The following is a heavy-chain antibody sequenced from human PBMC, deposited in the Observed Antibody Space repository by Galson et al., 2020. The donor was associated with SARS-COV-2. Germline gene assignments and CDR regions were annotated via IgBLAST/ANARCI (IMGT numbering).Heavy chain of an antibody. V-gene: IGHV5-51*01. J-gene: IGHJ5*02. Sequence: GESLKISCKGSGYSFTSYWIGWVRQMPGKGMEWMGIIHPGDSDTRYSPSFQGQVTISADKSISTAYQQWSSLKASDTAMYYCAGISGGSGSPRAWSFDPWGQGTLVTVSS. CDR1: GYSFTSYW. CDR2: IHPGDSDT. D-gene: IGHD3-10*01. CDR3: AGISGGSGSPRAWSFDP.